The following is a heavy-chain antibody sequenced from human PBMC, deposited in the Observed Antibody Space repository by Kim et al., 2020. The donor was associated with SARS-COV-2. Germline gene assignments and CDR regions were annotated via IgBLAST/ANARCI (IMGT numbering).Heavy chain of an antibody. CDR1: GGTFSDYA. J-gene: IGHJ4*02. CDR3: ATSRGGYYASGSSFDS. CDR2: IIPLYGTA. Sequence: SVKVSCKASGGTFSDYAFDWVREAPGQGFEWMGGIIPLYGTASDAPKFQDRVTFTADESTTTAYMDLTSLTSDDTAVYYCATSRGGYYASGSSFDSWGQGTLVIVSS. D-gene: IGHD3-10*01. V-gene: IGHV1-69*13.